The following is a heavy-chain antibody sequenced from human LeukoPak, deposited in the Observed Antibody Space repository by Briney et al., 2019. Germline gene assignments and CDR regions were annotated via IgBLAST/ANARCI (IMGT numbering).Heavy chain of an antibody. CDR3: AKDHSVDYDSSGSDYYFDY. D-gene: IGHD3-22*01. V-gene: IGHV3-33*06. Sequence: PGRSLRLSCAASGFTFSSYGMHWVRQAPGKGLERVAVIWYDGSNKYYADSVKGRFTISRDNSKNTLHLQMNSLRAEDTAVYYCAKDHSVDYDSSGSDYYFDYWGQGTLVTVSS. J-gene: IGHJ4*02. CDR1: GFTFSSYG. CDR2: IWYDGSNK.